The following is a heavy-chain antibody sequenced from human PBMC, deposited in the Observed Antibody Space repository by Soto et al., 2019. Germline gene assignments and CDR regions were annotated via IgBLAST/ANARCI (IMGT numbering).Heavy chain of an antibody. CDR1: GFTFSSYG. D-gene: IGHD3-9*01. V-gene: IGHV3-30*18. CDR3: AKDLGGSTYYDILTGYSGRMDV. CDR2: ISYDGSNK. J-gene: IGHJ6*02. Sequence: PGGSLRLSCAASGFTFSSYGMHWVRQAPGKGLEWVAVISYDGSNKYYADSVKGRFAISRDNSKNTLYLQMNSLRAEDTAVYYCAKDLGGSTYYDILTGYSGRMDVWGQGTTVTVSS.